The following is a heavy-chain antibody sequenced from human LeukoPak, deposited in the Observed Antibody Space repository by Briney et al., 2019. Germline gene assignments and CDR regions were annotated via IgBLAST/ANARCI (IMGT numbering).Heavy chain of an antibody. CDR3: ARRLYGSGSYYLDY. V-gene: IGHV1-18*01. Sequence: ASVKVSCKASGYTFTSYGISWVRQAPGQGLEWMGWISAYNGNTNYAQKLQGRVTMTTDTSTSTAYMELRSLRSDDTAVYYCARRLYGSGSYYLDYWGQGTLVTVSS. D-gene: IGHD3-10*01. CDR1: GYTFTSYG. J-gene: IGHJ4*02. CDR2: ISAYNGNT.